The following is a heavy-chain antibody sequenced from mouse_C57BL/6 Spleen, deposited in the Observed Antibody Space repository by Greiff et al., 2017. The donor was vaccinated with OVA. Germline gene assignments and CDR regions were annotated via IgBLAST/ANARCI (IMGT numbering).Heavy chain of an antibody. V-gene: IGHV1-66*01. D-gene: IGHD1-1*01. J-gene: IGHJ1*03. CDR2: IYPGSGNT. Sequence: VQLQQSGPELVKPGASVKISCKASGYSFTSYYIHWVKQRPGQGLEWIGWIYPGSGNTKYNEKFKGKATLTADTSSSTAYMQLSSLTSEDSSVYYCARESITTGFDVWGTGTTVTVSS. CDR1: GYSFTSYY. CDR3: ARESITTGFDV.